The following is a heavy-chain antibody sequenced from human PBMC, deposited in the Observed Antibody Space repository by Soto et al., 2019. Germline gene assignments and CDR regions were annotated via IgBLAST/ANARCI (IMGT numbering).Heavy chain of an antibody. CDR3: ARLDTVANYFDY. Sequence: SETLSLTCAVSGGSITSYYWSWIRQPPGKGLEWIGSIYYRGSTNHNPSLKSRVTMSVDMSKNQFSLKLTSVIAADTAVYYCARLDTVANYFDYWGQGALVTVSS. D-gene: IGHD1-1*01. V-gene: IGHV4-59*01. J-gene: IGHJ4*02. CDR1: GGSITSYY. CDR2: IYYRGST.